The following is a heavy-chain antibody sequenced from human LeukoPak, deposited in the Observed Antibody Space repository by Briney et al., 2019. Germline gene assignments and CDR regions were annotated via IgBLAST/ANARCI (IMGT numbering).Heavy chain of an antibody. Sequence: GGSLRLSCAASGFTFSNYAMSWVRQAPGKGLEWVSSFGTRSTSIYHAGSVKGRFAISRDNAKNSLYLQVNSLRAEDTAVYYCATLRSDSSGWYYFDYWGQGTLVTVSS. J-gene: IGHJ4*02. V-gene: IGHV3-21*01. CDR1: GFTFSNYA. D-gene: IGHD6-19*01. CDR3: ATLRSDSSGWYYFDY. CDR2: FGTRSTSI.